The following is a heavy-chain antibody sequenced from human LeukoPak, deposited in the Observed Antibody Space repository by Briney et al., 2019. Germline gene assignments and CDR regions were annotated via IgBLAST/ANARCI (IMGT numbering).Heavy chain of an antibody. CDR1: GFTFSSYG. Sequence: GGSLRLSCAASGFTFSSYGMNWVRQAPGKGLEWVSSISSSSSYIYYADSVKGRFTISRDNAKNSLYLQMNSLRAEDTAVYYCARTPYYYDSSGYYYDYFDYWGQGTLVTVSS. CDR2: ISSSSSYI. D-gene: IGHD3-22*01. V-gene: IGHV3-21*01. CDR3: ARTPYYYDSSGYYYDYFDY. J-gene: IGHJ4*02.